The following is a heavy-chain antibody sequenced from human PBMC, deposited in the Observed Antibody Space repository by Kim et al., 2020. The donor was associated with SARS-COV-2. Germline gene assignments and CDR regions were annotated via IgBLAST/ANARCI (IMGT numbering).Heavy chain of an antibody. CDR3: ARLPRVRSGYVDF. V-gene: IGHV4-39*01. CDR1: GGSISNSFNY. Sequence: SETLSLSCTVSGGSISNSFNYWGWIRQRPGKGLEWIGSVYHSGSTYDSPSLKSRVTVSVDTSKNQFSLKVTSVTAADTAVYFCARLPRVRSGYVDFWGQGILVTVSS. D-gene: IGHD3-22*01. CDR2: VYHSGST. J-gene: IGHJ4*02.